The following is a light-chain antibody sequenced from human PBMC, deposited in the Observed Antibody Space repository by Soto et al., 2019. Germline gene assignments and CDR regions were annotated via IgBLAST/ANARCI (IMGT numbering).Light chain of an antibody. CDR3: QSYDCSLSGYV. J-gene: IGLJ1*01. Sequence: QSVLTQPPSVSGAPGQRVTISCTGSSSNIGANYDVHWYQHLPGTAPKLLIYGNTNRPSGVPDRFSGSKSGTSASLAITGLQAEDEADYYCQSYDCSLSGYVVVTGTMVTVL. CDR1: SSNIGANYD. V-gene: IGLV1-40*01. CDR2: GNT.